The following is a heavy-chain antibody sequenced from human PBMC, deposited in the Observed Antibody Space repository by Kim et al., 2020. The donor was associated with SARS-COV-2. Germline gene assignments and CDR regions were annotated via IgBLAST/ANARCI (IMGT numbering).Heavy chain of an antibody. V-gene: IGHV3-15*01. CDR1: GFTFSNAW. Sequence: GGSLRLSCAASGFTFSNAWMSWVRQAPGKGLEWVGRIKSKTDGVTTDDAAPVTSRFTISKDEYKNTLYLQMNSLKTEDTAVYYCTTEVATISLCVYYFDYWGQGTLVTVSS. D-gene: IGHD5-12*01. J-gene: IGHJ4*02. CDR2: IKSKTDGVTT. CDR3: TTEVATISLCVYYFDY.